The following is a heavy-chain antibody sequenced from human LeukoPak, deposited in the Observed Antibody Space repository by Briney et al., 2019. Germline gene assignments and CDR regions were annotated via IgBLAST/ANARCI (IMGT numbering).Heavy chain of an antibody. Sequence: ASVKVSCKASGYTFTGYYMHWVRQAPGQELEWMGWINPNSGGTNYAQKFQGRVTMTRDTSISTAYMELSRLRSDDTAVYYCARDWGDSDAFDIWGQGTMVTVSS. CDR3: ARDWGDSDAFDI. CDR1: GYTFTGYY. CDR2: INPNSGGT. D-gene: IGHD3-16*01. V-gene: IGHV1-2*02. J-gene: IGHJ3*02.